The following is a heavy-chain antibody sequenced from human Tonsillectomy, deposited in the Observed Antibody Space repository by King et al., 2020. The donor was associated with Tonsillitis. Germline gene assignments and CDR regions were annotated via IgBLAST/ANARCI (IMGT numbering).Heavy chain of an antibody. V-gene: IGHV2-26*01. D-gene: IGHD3-10*01. Sequence: TLKESGPVLVKPTETLTLTCTVSGFSLNTERIGVSWIRQPPGKALEWLAHIFWNDEKSYSTSLKRRPTISKDTSKSQVVLTMTNLDPGDTATYYCARFLYGSGSYYMGGFDYWGQGTLVTVSS. J-gene: IGHJ4*02. CDR3: ARFLYGSGSYYMGGFDY. CDR2: IFWNDEK. CDR1: GFSLNTERIG.